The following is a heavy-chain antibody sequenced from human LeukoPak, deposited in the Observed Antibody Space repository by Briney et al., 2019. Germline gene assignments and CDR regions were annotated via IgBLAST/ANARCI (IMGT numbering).Heavy chain of an antibody. CDR2: INPSGGST. J-gene: IGHJ4*02. Sequence: ASVKVSCKASGYTFTSYYMHWVRQAPGQGLEWMGIINPSGGSTSYAQKFQGRVTMTRDMSTSTVYMELSSLRSEDTAVYYCASLTEPRGAFDYWGQETLVTVSS. CDR1: GYTFTSYY. V-gene: IGHV1-46*01. D-gene: IGHD1-20*01. CDR3: ASLTEPRGAFDY.